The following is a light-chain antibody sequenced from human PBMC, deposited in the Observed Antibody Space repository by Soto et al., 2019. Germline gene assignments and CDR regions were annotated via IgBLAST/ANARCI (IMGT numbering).Light chain of an antibody. CDR2: RNN. J-gene: IGLJ2*01. Sequence: QSVLTQPPSASGTPGQRVTISCSGSSSNIGTNYVYWYQQLPGTAPKLHISRNNQRPSGVPDRFSGSKSGTSASLAISGLRSQDEADYYCAAWDDSLSGHVVFGGGTKLTVL. CDR1: SSNIGTNY. CDR3: AAWDDSLSGHVV. V-gene: IGLV1-47*01.